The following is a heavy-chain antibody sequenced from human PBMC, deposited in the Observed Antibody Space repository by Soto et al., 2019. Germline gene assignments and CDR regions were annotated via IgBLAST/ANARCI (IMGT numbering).Heavy chain of an antibody. CDR2: IMPGSSYI. V-gene: IGHV3-48*01. J-gene: IGHJ3*02. CDR3: AVETVGATSVHVFDI. Sequence: EVQLVESGGGLVQPGGSLRLTCAASGFTFSIYSMNWVRQAPGKGLEWVSYIMPGSSYIFYADSVKGRFTISRDNAKNSLYLQMNSLRAEDKAVYYCAVETVGATSVHVFDIWGQGTMVTVSS. CDR1: GFTFSIYS. D-gene: IGHD1-26*01.